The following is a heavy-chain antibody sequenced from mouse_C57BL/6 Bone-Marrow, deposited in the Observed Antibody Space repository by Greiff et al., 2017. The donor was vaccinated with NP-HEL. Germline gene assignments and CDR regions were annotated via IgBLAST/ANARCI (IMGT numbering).Heavy chain of an antibody. V-gene: IGHV1-63*01. Sequence: QVQLKESGAELVRPGTSVKMSCKASGYTFTNYWIGWAKQRPGHGLEWIGDIYPGGGYTNYNEKFKGKATLTADKSSSTAYMQFSSLTSEDSAIYYCAREGLRNAMDYWGQGTSVTVSS. CDR3: AREGLRNAMDY. CDR1: GYTFTNYW. D-gene: IGHD2-4*01. J-gene: IGHJ4*01. CDR2: IYPGGGYT.